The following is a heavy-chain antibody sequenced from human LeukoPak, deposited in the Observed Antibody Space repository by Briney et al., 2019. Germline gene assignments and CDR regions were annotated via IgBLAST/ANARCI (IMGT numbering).Heavy chain of an antibody. CDR2: IKQDGSEK. V-gene: IGHV3-7*01. CDR3: ARDTRGLFGY. J-gene: IGHJ4*02. Sequence: GGSLRLSCAASGFTFSSYAMSWVRQAPGKGLEWVANIKQDGSEKNYMDSAKGRFTIARDNAKCSLHLQMNSLRVEDTAVYYCARDTRGLFGYWGQGTLVTVSS. D-gene: IGHD3-10*01. CDR1: GFTFSSYA.